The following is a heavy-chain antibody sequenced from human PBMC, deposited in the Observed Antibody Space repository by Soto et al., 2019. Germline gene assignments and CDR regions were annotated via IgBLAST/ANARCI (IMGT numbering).Heavy chain of an antibody. J-gene: IGHJ5*02. V-gene: IGHV4-4*07. CDR2: ISTSGNT. D-gene: IGHD2-2*01. CDR3: ARGGGVPALGDP. CDR1: GVSMRNSY. Sequence: ETLSLACRVSGVSMRNSYWTWIRQSAGKGLEWIGRISTSGNTNYNPSLNSRLTMSVDTSKSQVSLKLTSVTATDTAVYYCARGGGVPALGDPWGQGTLVTVYS.